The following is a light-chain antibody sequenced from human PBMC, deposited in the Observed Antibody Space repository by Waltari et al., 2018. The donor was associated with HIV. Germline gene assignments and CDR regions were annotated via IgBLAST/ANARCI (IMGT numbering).Light chain of an antibody. J-gene: IGLJ1*01. Sequence: QSALTQPASVSGSPGQSITISCTGTSSDVGGYNYVSWYQQHPGKAPKLMIYEVSNRPSGVSNRFSGSKSGNTASRTISGLQAEDEADYYCSSYTTTSTRVVFGTGTKVTVL. CDR2: EVS. CDR3: SSYTTTSTRVV. V-gene: IGLV2-14*01. CDR1: SSDVGGYNY.